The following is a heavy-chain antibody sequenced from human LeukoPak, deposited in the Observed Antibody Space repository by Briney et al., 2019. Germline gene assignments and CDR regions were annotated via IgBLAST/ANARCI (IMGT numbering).Heavy chain of an antibody. CDR3: ARWANSIDY. V-gene: IGHV3-7*01. Sequence: GGSVSLSCAASVFTFRGYWIRGVGQAPGRGRDGVANIKQNGGETFYADSVRGRFTISRDNAKNSQYLQMNSLRVEDTAVYYCARWANSIDYWGQGALVTVSS. CDR2: IKQNGGET. J-gene: IGHJ4*02. D-gene: IGHD5-18*01. CDR1: VFTFRGYW.